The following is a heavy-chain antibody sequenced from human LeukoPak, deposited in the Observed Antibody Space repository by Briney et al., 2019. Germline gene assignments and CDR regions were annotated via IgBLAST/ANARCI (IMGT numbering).Heavy chain of an antibody. V-gene: IGHV3-7*01. CDR2: IKQDGSEK. D-gene: IGHD3-10*01. Sequence: GGSLRLSCAASEFTFSSYWMSWVRQAPGKGLEWVASIKQDGSEKYYVDSVKGRVTISRDNAKNSLYLQMNSLRAEDTAVYYCAREPGGGDFDYWGQGTLVTVSS. CDR1: EFTFSSYW. CDR3: AREPGGGDFDY. J-gene: IGHJ4*02.